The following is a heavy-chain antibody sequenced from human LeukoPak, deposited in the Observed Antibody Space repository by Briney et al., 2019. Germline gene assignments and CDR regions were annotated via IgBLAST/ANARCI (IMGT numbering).Heavy chain of an antibody. Sequence: GGSLRLSCAASGFTFRNYWMRWVRQAPGKGLVWVSRINSDGSSTSYADSVKGRFTISRDNAKNTLYLHMNSLRAEDTAVYYCARLDTSGSGDFDYWGQGTLVTVSS. J-gene: IGHJ4*02. V-gene: IGHV3-74*01. D-gene: IGHD3-22*01. CDR3: ARLDTSGSGDFDY. CDR1: GFTFRNYW. CDR2: INSDGSST.